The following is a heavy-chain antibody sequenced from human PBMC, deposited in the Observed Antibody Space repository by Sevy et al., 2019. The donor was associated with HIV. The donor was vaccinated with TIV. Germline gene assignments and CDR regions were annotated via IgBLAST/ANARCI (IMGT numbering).Heavy chain of an antibody. D-gene: IGHD1-26*01. CDR3: ARDWGATF. V-gene: IGHV3-7*01. Sequence: GGSLRLSCAGIGFSLSAHGVNWVRQAPGKGLEWVANIKQDGSEKYYVDSVKGRFTISRDNAKNSLYLQMNSLRAEDTAVYYCARDWGATFWGQGTLVTVSS. CDR1: GFSLSAHG. CDR2: IKQDGSEK. J-gene: IGHJ4*02.